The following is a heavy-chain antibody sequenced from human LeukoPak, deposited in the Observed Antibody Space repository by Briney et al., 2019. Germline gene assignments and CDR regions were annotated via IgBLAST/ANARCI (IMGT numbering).Heavy chain of an antibody. CDR2: IRYTGST. CDR1: GGSVDTHD. CDR3: ARDIGDDYTNWFDP. Sequence: PSETLSLTCSVSGGSVDTHDWSWIRQPPGRGLEWIGYIRYTGSTTYNPSLQTRVSMSVDTSKHLFSLKLSSVTAADTDVYYCARDIGDDYTNWFDPWGQGTLVIVSS. J-gene: IGHJ5*02. D-gene: IGHD5-24*01. V-gene: IGHV4-59*02.